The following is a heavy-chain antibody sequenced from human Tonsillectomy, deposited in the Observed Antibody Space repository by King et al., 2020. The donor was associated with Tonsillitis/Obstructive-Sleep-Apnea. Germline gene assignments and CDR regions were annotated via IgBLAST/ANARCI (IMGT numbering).Heavy chain of an antibody. CDR3: ARGDRVAAAGPDY. Sequence: VQLVESGVEVKKPGASVKVSCKASGYTFTSYGICWVRQAPGQGLEWMGCISTYNRNIIYAQNVQGRVTMPTDTSTSTAYMELKRLRVEDTAVYYCARGDRVAAAGPDYWGQGTLVTVSS. V-gene: IGHV1-18*01. J-gene: IGHJ4*02. CDR2: ISTYNRNI. CDR1: GYTFTSYG. D-gene: IGHD6-13*01.